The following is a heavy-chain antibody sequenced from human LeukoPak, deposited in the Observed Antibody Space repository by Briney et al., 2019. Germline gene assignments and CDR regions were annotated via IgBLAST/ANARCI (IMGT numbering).Heavy chain of an antibody. Sequence: GGSLRLSCAASGFTFSSYSINWVRQAPGKGLEWVGRIRSRGDGGTTDFAAPVEGRFTISRDDSKNTLYLQMNSLTSEDTAVYYCSQGSAQYFDYWGQGTLVTVSS. J-gene: IGHJ4*02. CDR2: IRSRGDGGTT. CDR1: GFTFSSYS. V-gene: IGHV3-15*07. D-gene: IGHD2-15*01. CDR3: SQGSAQYFDY.